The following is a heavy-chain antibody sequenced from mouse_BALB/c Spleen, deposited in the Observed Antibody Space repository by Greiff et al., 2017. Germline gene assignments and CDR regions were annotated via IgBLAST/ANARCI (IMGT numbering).Heavy chain of an antibody. D-gene: IGHD2-4*01. CDR2: IWTGGGT. Sequence: VQLVESGPGLVAPSQSLSITCTVSGFSLTSYDISWIRQPPGKGLEWLGVIWTGGGTNYNSAFMSRLSISKDNSKSQVFLKMNSLQTDDTAIYYCVLYDYDVFAYWGQGTLVTVSA. V-gene: IGHV2-9-2*01. CDR1: GFSLTSYD. CDR3: VLYDYDVFAY. J-gene: IGHJ3*01.